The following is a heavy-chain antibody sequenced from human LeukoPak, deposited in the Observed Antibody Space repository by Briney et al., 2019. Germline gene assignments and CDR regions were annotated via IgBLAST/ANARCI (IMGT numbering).Heavy chain of an antibody. CDR2: ISAYNGNT. J-gene: IGHJ6*03. D-gene: IGHD2-2*01. CDR1: GYTFTSYG. CDR3: ARVWPRVVVPAAGYYMDV. Sequence: GASVKVSCKASGYTFTSYGISWVRQAPGQGLEWMGGISAYNGNTNYAQKLQGRVTMTTDTSTSTAYMELRSLRSDDTAVYYCARVWPRVVVPAAGYYMDVWGKGTTVTVSS. V-gene: IGHV1-18*01.